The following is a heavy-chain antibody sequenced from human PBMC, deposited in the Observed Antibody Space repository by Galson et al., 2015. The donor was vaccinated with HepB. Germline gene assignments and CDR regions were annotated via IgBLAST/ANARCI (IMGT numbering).Heavy chain of an antibody. V-gene: IGHV1-69*13. CDR1: GGTFSSYA. CDR2: IIPIFGTA. CDR3: ARAPPLIADPHWFDP. D-gene: IGHD6-13*01. J-gene: IGHJ5*02. Sequence: SVKVSCKASGGTFSSYAISWVRQAPGQGLEWMGGIIPIFGTANYAQKFQGRVTITADESTSTASMELSILSSEDTAVYYCARAPPLIADPHWFDPWGQGTLVTVSS.